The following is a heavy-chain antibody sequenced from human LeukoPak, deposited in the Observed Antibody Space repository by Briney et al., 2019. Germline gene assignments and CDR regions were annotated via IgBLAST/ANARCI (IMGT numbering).Heavy chain of an antibody. Sequence: ASVKVSCKASGDTFTGCYLHWVRQAPGQGLEWMGWINPKSGATKYAQMVQGRVTMTRDTSISTAYMDLSSLRSDDTAVYYCATGSSTAGSRFPQEYWDQGSLVTVSS. J-gene: IGHJ4*02. CDR1: GDTFTGCY. D-gene: IGHD2-2*01. V-gene: IGHV1-2*02. CDR3: ATGSSTAGSRFPQEY. CDR2: INPKSGAT.